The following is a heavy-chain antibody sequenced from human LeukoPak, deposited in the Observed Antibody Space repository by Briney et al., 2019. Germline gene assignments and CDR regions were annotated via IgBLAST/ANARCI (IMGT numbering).Heavy chain of an antibody. V-gene: IGHV4-59*01. CDR2: IYYSGST. Sequence: PSETLSLTCTVSGGSISSYYWSWIRQPPGKGLEGIGYIYYSGSTNYNPSLKSRVTISVDTSKNQFSLKLSSVTAADTAVYYCARSPCSSTSCYHFDAFDIWGQGTMVTVSS. CDR3: ARSPCSSTSCYHFDAFDI. J-gene: IGHJ3*02. D-gene: IGHD2-2*01. CDR1: GGSISSYY.